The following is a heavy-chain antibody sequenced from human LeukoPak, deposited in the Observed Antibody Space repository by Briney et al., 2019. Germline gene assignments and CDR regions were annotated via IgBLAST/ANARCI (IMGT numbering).Heavy chain of an antibody. J-gene: IGHJ4*02. CDR3: ARATYSSGPAYYFDY. CDR2: IYYSGST. D-gene: IGHD6-19*01. CDR1: GGSISSISSNNYH. V-gene: IGHV4-39*07. Sequence: SETLSLTCIVSGGSISSISSNNYHWGWIRQPPGKGLEWIGSIYYSGSTYYNPSLKSRVTISVDTSKNQFSLKLRSVTAADTAVYYCARATYSSGPAYYFDYWGQGTLVTVSS.